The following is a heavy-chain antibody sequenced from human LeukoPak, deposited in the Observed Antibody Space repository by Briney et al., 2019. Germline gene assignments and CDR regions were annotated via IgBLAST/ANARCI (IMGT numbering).Heavy chain of an antibody. CDR3: SRGVKSGYDPYYFDY. V-gene: IGHV3-15*01. Sequence: GGSLRLSCAASGFTFSNAWMSWVRQAPGKGLEWVGRIKSKTDGGTTDYAAPVKGRFTISRDDSKNTLYLQMNTLKTEDTAVYYCSRGVKSGYDPYYFDYWGRGTLVTVSS. CDR1: GFTFSNAW. D-gene: IGHD5-12*01. J-gene: IGHJ4*02. CDR2: IKSKTDGGTT.